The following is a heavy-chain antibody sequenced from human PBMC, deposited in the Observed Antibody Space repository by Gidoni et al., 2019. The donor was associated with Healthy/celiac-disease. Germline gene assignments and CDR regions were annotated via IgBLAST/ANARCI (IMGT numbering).Heavy chain of an antibody. CDR3: ARDSTVGAFDI. D-gene: IGHD4-17*01. CDR2: IWYDGSNK. J-gene: IGHJ3*02. V-gene: IGHV3-33*01. CDR1: GFTFSSYG. Sequence: QVQLVESGGGVGQPGRSLRLSCAAAGFTFSSYGMPWVRQAPGKGLEWVAVIWYDGSNKYYADSVKGRFTISRDNSKNTLYLQMNSLRAEDTAVYYCARDSTVGAFDIWGQGTMVTVSS.